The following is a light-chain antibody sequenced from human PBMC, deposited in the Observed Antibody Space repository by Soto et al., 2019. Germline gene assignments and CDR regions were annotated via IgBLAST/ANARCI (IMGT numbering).Light chain of an antibody. J-gene: IGLJ3*02. CDR1: ALPKQY. V-gene: IGLV3-25*02. Sequence: SYELTQPTSVSVSPGQTARITCSGDALPKQYAYWYQQKPGQAPVLVIYKDSERPSGIPERFSGSSSGTTVTLTISGVQAEDEADYYCQSADSSGTWVFGGGTKVTVL. CDR3: QSADSSGTWV. CDR2: KDS.